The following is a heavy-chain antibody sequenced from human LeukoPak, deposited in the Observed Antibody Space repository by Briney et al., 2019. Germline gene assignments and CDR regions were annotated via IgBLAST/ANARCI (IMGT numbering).Heavy chain of an antibody. V-gene: IGHV1-69*13. CDR3: ATTFLGEWEPNDY. J-gene: IGHJ4*02. CDR2: IIPIFGTA. D-gene: IGHD1-26*01. Sequence: ASVTVSCKASGGTFSSYAISWVRQAPGQGLEWMGGIIPIFGTANYAQKFQGRVTITADESTSTAYMELSSLRSEDTAVYYCATTFLGEWEPNDYWGQGTLVTVSS. CDR1: GGTFSSYA.